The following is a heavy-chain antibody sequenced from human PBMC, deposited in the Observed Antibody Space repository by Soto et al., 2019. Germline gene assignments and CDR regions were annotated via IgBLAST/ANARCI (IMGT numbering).Heavy chain of an antibody. CDR3: ARDRTYCSSTSCYYYGMDV. Sequence: GASVKVSCTASGYTFTSNGISWVRQAPGQGLEWMGWISAYNGNTNYAQKLQGRVTMTTDTSTSTAYMELRSLRSDDTAVYYCARDRTYCSSTSCYYYGMDVWGQGTTVTVSS. CDR2: ISAYNGNT. V-gene: IGHV1-18*01. J-gene: IGHJ6*02. CDR1: GYTFTSNG. D-gene: IGHD2-2*01.